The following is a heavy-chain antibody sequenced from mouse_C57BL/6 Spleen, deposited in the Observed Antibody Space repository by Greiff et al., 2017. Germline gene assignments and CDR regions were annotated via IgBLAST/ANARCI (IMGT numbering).Heavy chain of an antibody. Sequence: QVHVKQSGAELVKPGASVKISCKASGYAFSSYWMNWVKQRPGKGLEWIGQIYPGDGDTNYNGKFKGKATLTADKSSSTAYMQLSSLTSEDSAVYFCARSEHYGPLYAMDYWGQGTSVTVSS. J-gene: IGHJ4*01. V-gene: IGHV1-80*01. CDR2: IYPGDGDT. CDR1: GYAFSSYW. CDR3: ARSEHYGPLYAMDY. D-gene: IGHD1-1*02.